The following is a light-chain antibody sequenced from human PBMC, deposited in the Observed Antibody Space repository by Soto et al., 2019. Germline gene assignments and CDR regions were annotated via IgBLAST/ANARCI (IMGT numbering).Light chain of an antibody. CDR1: QSISSW. Sequence: DIQMTQSPPTLSASVGDRVTITCRASQSISSWLAWFQQKPGKAPKLLIYDASNLQSGVPSRFSGSGSGTEFTLTISSLQPDDFATYYCQQYNSYSVTFGQGTKVEIK. V-gene: IGKV1-5*01. J-gene: IGKJ1*01. CDR2: DAS. CDR3: QQYNSYSVT.